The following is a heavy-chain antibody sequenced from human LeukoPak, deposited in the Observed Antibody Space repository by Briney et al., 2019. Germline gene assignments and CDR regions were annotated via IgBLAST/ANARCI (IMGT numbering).Heavy chain of an antibody. CDR1: GGSISSGSYY. D-gene: IGHD6-19*01. CDR2: IYTSGST. J-gene: IGHJ5*02. CDR3: ARIKAVSGIPNWFDP. Sequence: SETLSLTCTVSGGSISSGSYYWSWIPQPAGKGLEWIGRIYTSGSTNYNPSLKSRVTISVDTSKNQFSLKLSSVTAADTAVYYCARIKAVSGIPNWFDPWGQGTLVTVSS. V-gene: IGHV4-61*02.